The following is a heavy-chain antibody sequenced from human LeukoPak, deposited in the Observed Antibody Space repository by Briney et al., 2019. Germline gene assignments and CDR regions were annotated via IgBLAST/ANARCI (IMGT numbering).Heavy chain of an antibody. D-gene: IGHD5-24*01. J-gene: IGHJ4*02. CDR1: GFTFSSYA. CDR2: ISGSGGSX. Sequence: GGSLRLSCTASGFTFSSYAMSWVRQDPGKGLEWVSAISGSGGSXYYAXXXKGRFTISRDNSKNTLYLQMNSLRAEDTAVYYCAKEDGYNIFDYWGQGTLLTVSS. CDR3: AKEDGYNIFDY. V-gene: IGHV3-23*01.